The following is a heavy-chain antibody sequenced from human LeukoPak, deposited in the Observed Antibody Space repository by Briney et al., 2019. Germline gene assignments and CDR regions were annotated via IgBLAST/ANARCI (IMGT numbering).Heavy chain of an antibody. J-gene: IGHJ4*02. CDR3: ARVSGSYYNPYYFDY. Sequence: GGSLRLSCAASGFTFSSYWMSWVRQAPGKGLEWVANIKQDGSEKYYVDSVKGRFTISRDNAKNSLYLQMNNLRAEDTAVYYCARVSGSYYNPYYFDYWGQGTLVTVSS. V-gene: IGHV3-7*03. D-gene: IGHD3-10*01. CDR2: IKQDGSEK. CDR1: GFTFSSYW.